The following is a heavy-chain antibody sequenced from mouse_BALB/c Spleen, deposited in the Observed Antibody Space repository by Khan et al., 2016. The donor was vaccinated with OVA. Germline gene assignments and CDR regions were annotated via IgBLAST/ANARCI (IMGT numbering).Heavy chain of an antibody. V-gene: IGHV1-81*01. Sequence: VQLQESGPELVKPGASVKMSCKASGYTFTDYVLTWVKQRTGQGLEWIGEIYPGSGDTYYNEKFKGKATMTADKSSHPAYIQLSSLTSEDSAVYFCARGCYGTSGAYWGQGTLVTVSA. CDR1: GYTFTDYV. CDR2: IYPGSGDT. J-gene: IGHJ3*01. CDR3: ARGCYGTSGAY. D-gene: IGHD1-1*01.